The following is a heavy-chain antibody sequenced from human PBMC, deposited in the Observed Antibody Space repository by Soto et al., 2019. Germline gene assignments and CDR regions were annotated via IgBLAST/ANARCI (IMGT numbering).Heavy chain of an antibody. Sequence: QVQLVESGGGVVQPGRSLRLSCAASGFTFSSYGMHWVRQAPGKGLEWVAVIWYDGSNKYYADSVKGRFTISRDNPKNTLYLQMHSLRAEDTAVYYCARDRDIVVVPAAYIDYWGQGTPVTVSS. CDR3: ARDRDIVVVPAAYIDY. CDR2: IWYDGSNK. V-gene: IGHV3-33*01. D-gene: IGHD2-2*01. CDR1: GFTFSSYG. J-gene: IGHJ4*02.